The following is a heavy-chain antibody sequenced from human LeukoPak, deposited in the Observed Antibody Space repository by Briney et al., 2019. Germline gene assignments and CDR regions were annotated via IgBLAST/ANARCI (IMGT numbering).Heavy chain of an antibody. V-gene: IGHV4-59*01. Sequence: SETLSLTCTVSGGSISSYYWSWIRQPPGKGLEWIGYIYYSGSTNYNPSLKSRVPISVDTSKNQFSLKLSSVTAADTAVYYCARGDDFWSGYPLWGQGTLVTVSS. CDR3: ARGDDFWSGYPL. D-gene: IGHD3-3*01. CDR2: IYYSGST. J-gene: IGHJ4*02. CDR1: GGSISSYY.